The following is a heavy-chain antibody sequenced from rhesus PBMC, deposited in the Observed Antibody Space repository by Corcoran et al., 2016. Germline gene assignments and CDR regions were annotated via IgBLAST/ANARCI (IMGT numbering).Heavy chain of an antibody. CDR3: TRDDGRYSYGLTNFFDY. V-gene: IGHV3-7*01. J-gene: IGHJ4*01. CDR1: GFTFVAYG. CDR2: ISNTVKTI. Sequence: EVQLVESGGGLVQPGGSLSLSFAASGFTFVAYGIHWFRQAPAQGLEWVSSISNTVKTIYYADSVKGRFTVSRDNAKNSLSLQMNSLRAEDTAVYYCTRDDGRYSYGLTNFFDYWGQGVLVTVSS. D-gene: IGHD5-36*01.